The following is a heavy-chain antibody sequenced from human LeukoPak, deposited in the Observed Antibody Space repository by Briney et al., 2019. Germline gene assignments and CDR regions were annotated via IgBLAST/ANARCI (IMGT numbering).Heavy chain of an antibody. CDR2: IYYSGST. CDR3: ARRGHGMDV. D-gene: IGHD3-16*01. CDR1: GGSISDYY. V-gene: IGHV4-59*08. Sequence: PSETLSLTCTISGGSISDYYWSWIRQPPGKGLEWIGYIYYSGSTNYNPSLKSRVTISVDTSKNQFSLKLSSVTAADTAVYYCARRGHGMDVWGQGTTVTVSS. J-gene: IGHJ6*02.